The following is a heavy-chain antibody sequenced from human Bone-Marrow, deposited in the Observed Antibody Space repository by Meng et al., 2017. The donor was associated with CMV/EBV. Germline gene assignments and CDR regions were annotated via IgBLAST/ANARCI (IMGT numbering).Heavy chain of an antibody. Sequence: GESLWLSCAASGFTFSSYWMSWVRQAPGKGLEWVANIKQDGSEKYYVDSVKGRFTISRDNAKNSLYLQMNSLRAEDTAVYYCARIDRDGYDYYVDYWGQGTLVTVSS. V-gene: IGHV3-7*01. D-gene: IGHD5-24*01. J-gene: IGHJ4*02. CDR2: IKQDGSEK. CDR3: ARIDRDGYDYYVDY. CDR1: GFTFSSYW.